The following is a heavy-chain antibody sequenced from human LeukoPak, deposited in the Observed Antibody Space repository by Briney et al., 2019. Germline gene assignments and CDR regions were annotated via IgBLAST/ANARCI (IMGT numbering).Heavy chain of an antibody. J-gene: IGHJ3*02. D-gene: IGHD3-16*02. CDR2: ISGGGDGT. CDR1: GFTFSSYG. CDR3: AKTRLRLGELSFGAFDI. V-gene: IGHV3-23*01. Sequence: GGSLRLSCAASGFTFSSYGMGWVRQAPGKGLEWVSSISGGGDGTYYADSVKGRFTISRDNSKNTLFLQMNSLRGEDTAVYYCAKTRLRLGELSFGAFDIWGQGTMVTVSS.